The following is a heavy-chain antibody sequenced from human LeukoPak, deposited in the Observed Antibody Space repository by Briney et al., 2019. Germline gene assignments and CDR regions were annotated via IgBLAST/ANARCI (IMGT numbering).Heavy chain of an antibody. V-gene: IGHV3-23*01. CDR1: GFTFSSYA. CDR2: ISGSGGGT. Sequence: PGGSLRLSCAASGFTFSSYAMSWVRQAQGKGVEGVSAISGSGGGTYYADSVKGRFTISRDNSKNTLYLQMNSLRAEHTAVYYCATRPHGKYYFDYWGQGTLVTVSS. CDR3: ATRPHGKYYFDY. J-gene: IGHJ4*02.